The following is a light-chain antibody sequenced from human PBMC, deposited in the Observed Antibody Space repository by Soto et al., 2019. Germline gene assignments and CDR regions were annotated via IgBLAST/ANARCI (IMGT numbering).Light chain of an antibody. V-gene: IGLV2-14*01. J-gene: IGLJ1*01. CDR2: EVT. CDR1: SSDVGAYNL. CDR3: SSYTTTSTLGV. Sequence: QSVLTHPASVSGSPGQSITISCTGTSSDVGAYNLVSWYQQYPGKAPKLMVYEVTNRPSGVSNRFSGSKSGNAASLTISGLQAEDEADYYCSSYTTTSTLGVFGTGTKVTVL.